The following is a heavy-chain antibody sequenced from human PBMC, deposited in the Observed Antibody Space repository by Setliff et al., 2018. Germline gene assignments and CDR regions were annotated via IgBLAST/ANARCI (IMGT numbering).Heavy chain of an antibody. V-gene: IGHV4-4*07. J-gene: IGHJ4*02. CDR2: ISTSGST. CDR3: VRSMPDTANFDY. Sequence: LSLTCTVSGGSISGYYWSWIRQPAGKGLEWIGRISTSGSTNYNPSLKSRLTMSVDTPKNQFSLKVTSVTAADTAVYYCVRSMPDTANFDYWGQRTLVTVSS. D-gene: IGHD5-18*01. CDR1: GGSISGYY.